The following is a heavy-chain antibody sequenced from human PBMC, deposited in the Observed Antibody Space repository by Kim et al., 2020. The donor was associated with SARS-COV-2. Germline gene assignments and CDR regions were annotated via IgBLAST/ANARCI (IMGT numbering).Heavy chain of an antibody. D-gene: IGHD1-26*01. CDR1: GFTFGDYA. CDR3: TRGRGSYYY. V-gene: IGHV3-49*04. Sequence: GGSLRLSCTASGFTFGDYAMSWVRQAPGKGLEWVGFIRSKAYSGTTEYAATVKGRFTSSRDDSKSIAYLQMNSLKTEDTAVYYCTRGRGSYYYLGQGTL. J-gene: IGHJ4*02. CDR2: IRSKAYSGTT.